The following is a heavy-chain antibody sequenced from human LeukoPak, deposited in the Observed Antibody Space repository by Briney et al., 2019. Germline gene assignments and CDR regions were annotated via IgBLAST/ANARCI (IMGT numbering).Heavy chain of an antibody. V-gene: IGHV4-59*01. Sequence: PSETLSLTCTVSGGSTSGYYWSWIRQPPGKALGWIGYISHRGSTKYNLSLKSRVTMSVDTSKNQFSLKLNSVIAADTAMYYCARDAYGGNSYGAFDIWGQGTMVTVSS. CDR2: ISHRGST. CDR1: GGSTSGYY. CDR3: ARDAYGGNSYGAFDI. J-gene: IGHJ3*02. D-gene: IGHD4-23*01.